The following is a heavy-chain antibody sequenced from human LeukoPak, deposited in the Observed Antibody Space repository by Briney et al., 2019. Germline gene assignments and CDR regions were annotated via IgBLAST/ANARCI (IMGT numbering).Heavy chain of an antibody. CDR1: GYTFTGYY. Sequence: VASVKVSCKASGYTFTGYYMHWVRQAPGQGLEWMGWINTNTGNPTYAQGFTGRFVFSLDTSVSTAYLQISSLKAEDTAVYYCARVTTDYYYYMDVWGKGTTVTVSS. CDR2: INTNTGNP. J-gene: IGHJ6*03. V-gene: IGHV7-4-1*02. D-gene: IGHD4-17*01. CDR3: ARVTTDYYYYMDV.